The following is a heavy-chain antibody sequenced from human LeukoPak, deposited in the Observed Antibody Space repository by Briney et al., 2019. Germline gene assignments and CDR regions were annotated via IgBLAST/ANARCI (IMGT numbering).Heavy chain of an antibody. Sequence: GGSLRLSCAASGFTFNSYAMSWVRQAPGKGLEWVSSISGSAYSTYYADSVKGRFTISRDNSKNTLYLQMNNLRVEDTAVYFCAKDRSDNSTWYVGSHWGQGTLVTVSS. V-gene: IGHV3-23*01. CDR2: ISGSAYST. CDR3: AKDRSDNSTWYVGSH. J-gene: IGHJ4*02. D-gene: IGHD2/OR15-2a*01. CDR1: GFTFNSYA.